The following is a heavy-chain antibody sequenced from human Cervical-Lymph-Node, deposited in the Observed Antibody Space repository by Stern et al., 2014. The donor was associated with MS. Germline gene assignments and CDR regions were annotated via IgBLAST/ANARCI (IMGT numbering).Heavy chain of an antibody. CDR2: INWDGHK. CDR1: VFSLKSEGMC. V-gene: IGHV2-70*01. J-gene: IGHJ6*02. Sequence: QVTLRESGPALVKPTQTLTLTCTFSVFSLKSEGMCVTWIRQSPGKALEWLALINWDGHKYYRTSLETRLTISKDTSKNQVVLTMTNMDSVDTATYYCARVIRAGVTYYYGVDVWGHGTTVIVSS. D-gene: IGHD3-10*01. CDR3: ARVIRAGVTYYYGVDV.